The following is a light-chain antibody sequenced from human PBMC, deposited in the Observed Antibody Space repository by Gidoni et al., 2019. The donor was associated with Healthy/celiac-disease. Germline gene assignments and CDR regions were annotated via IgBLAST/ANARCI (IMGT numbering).Light chain of an antibody. CDR2: AAS. CDR1: QSISSY. CDR3: QQSYSTPPT. J-gene: IGKJ1*01. Sequence: LITQSPSSLSASAGDRVTITCRASQSISSYLHWYQQKPGKAPKLLIYAASSLQSGVPSRFSGSGSGTDFTLTISSLQPEDFATYYCQQSYSTPPTFGQGTKVEIK. V-gene: IGKV1-39*01.